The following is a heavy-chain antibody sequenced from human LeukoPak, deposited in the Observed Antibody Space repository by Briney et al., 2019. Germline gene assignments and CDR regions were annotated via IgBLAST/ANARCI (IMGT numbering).Heavy chain of an antibody. J-gene: IGHJ3*02. Sequence: GGSLRLSCAASGFTFSSYWMSWVRQAPGKGLEWVANIKQDGSEKYYVDSVKGRFTISRDNAKNSLYLQMNSLRAEDTAVYYCARLGDDFWGGYSEAFDIWGQGTMVTVSS. CDR2: IKQDGSEK. CDR3: ARLGDDFWGGYSEAFDI. V-gene: IGHV3-7*01. CDR1: GFTFSSYW. D-gene: IGHD3-3*01.